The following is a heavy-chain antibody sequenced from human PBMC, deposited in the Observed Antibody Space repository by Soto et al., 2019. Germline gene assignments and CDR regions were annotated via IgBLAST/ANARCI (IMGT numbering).Heavy chain of an antibody. Sequence: PSETLSLTCTVSGGSVSSGSYYWSWIRQPPGKGLEWIGYIYYSGSTNYNPSLKSRVTISVDTSKNQFSLKLSSVTAADTAIYYCARGSGYTAIDFWGQGTLVSVSS. V-gene: IGHV4-61*01. J-gene: IGHJ4*01. CDR1: GGSVSSGSYY. CDR3: ARGSGYTAIDF. CDR2: IYYSGST. D-gene: IGHD3-22*01.